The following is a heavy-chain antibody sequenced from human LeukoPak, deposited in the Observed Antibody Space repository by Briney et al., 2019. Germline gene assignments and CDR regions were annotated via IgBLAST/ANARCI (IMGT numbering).Heavy chain of an antibody. V-gene: IGHV4-30-4*08. J-gene: IGHJ5*02. Sequence: PSETLSLTCTVSGGSISSGDYYWSWIRQPPGKGLEWIGYIYYSGSTYYNLSLKSRVTISVDTSKNQFSLKLSSVTAADTAVYYCARARYYYGSVNWFDPWGQGTLVTVSS. CDR3: ARARYYYGSVNWFDP. CDR2: IYYSGST. CDR1: GGSISSGDYY. D-gene: IGHD3-10*01.